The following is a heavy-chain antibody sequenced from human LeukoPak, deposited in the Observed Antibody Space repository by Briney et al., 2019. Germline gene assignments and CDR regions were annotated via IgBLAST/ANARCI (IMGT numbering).Heavy chain of an antibody. CDR2: IYYRGST. Sequence: PSETLSLTCTVSAGSISSYYWSWIRQPPGKGLEWIGNIYYRGSTNQNPSLKSRVTVSVDTSKNQFSLNLSSVTAAHTAVYYCARGSHWFDPWGQGILVTVSS. V-gene: IGHV4-59*01. CDR1: AGSISSYY. J-gene: IGHJ5*02. CDR3: ARGSHWFDP. D-gene: IGHD6-13*01.